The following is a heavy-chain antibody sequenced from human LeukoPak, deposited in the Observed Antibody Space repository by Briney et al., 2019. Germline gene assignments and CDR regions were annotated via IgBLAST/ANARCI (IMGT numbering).Heavy chain of an antibody. V-gene: IGHV4-59*08. D-gene: IGHD3-10*01. CDR1: GASVSGDY. CDR2: IYVSGNS. Sequence: SETLSLTCTVSGASVSGDYWSWIRQPPGKGLEWIGYIYVSGNSNYNPSLKSRVSISLDTSKNQVSLTLTSVTAADTAVYYCARGPYGTGPPSPHYYYSMDVWGQGTTVIVSS. J-gene: IGHJ6*02. CDR3: ARGPYGTGPPSPHYYYSMDV.